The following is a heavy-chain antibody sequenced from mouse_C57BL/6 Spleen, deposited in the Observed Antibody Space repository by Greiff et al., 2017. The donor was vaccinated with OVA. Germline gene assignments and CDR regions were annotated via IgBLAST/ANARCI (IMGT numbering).Heavy chain of an antibody. CDR2: IYPGSGST. V-gene: IGHV1-55*01. J-gene: IGHJ1*03. D-gene: IGHD2-3*01. CDR3: ARCDGYYVPYCYFEV. Sequence: QVQLQQPGAELVKPGASVKMSCKASGYTFTSYWITWVKQRPGQGLEWIGDIYPGSGSTNYNEKFKSKATLTVDTSSSPAYMQLSSLTSEDSAVYYSARCDGYYVPYCYFEVWGTGTTVTVSS. CDR1: GYTFTSYW.